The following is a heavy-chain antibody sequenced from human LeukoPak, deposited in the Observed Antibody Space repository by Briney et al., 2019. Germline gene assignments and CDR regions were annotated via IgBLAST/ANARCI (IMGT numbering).Heavy chain of an antibody. J-gene: IGHJ5*02. CDR3: ARDYGAYVLQLKPARNWFDP. V-gene: IGHV1-18*01. D-gene: IGHD4-17*01. CDR1: GHTFTSYG. Sequence: ASVKVSCKASGHTFTSYGISWVRRAPGQGLEWMGWISAYNGNTNYAQKLQGRVTMTTDTSTSTAYMELRSLRSDDTAVYYCARDYGAYVLQLKPARNWFDPWGQGTLVTVSS. CDR2: ISAYNGNT.